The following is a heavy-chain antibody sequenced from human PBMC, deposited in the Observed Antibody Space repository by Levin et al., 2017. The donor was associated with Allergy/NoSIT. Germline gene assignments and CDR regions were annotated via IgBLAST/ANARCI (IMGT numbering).Heavy chain of an antibody. CDR1: GYTFTGYY. CDR2: INPNSGGT. CDR3: ARDRGYDSSGWNAFDI. Sequence: VASVKVSCKASGYTFTGYYMHWVRQAPGQGLEWMGWINPNSGGTNYAQKFQGRVTMTRDTSISTAYMELSRLRSDDTAVYYCARDRGYDSSGWNAFDIWGQGTMVTVSS. D-gene: IGHD3-22*01. V-gene: IGHV1-2*02. J-gene: IGHJ3*02.